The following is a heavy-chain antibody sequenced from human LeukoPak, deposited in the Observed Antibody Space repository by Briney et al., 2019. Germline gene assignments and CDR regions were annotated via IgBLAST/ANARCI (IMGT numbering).Heavy chain of an antibody. Sequence: PSQTLSLTCTVSGGSISSGDYYWSWIRQPPGKGLEWIGYIYYSGSTYYNPSLKSRVTISVDTSKNRFSLKLSSVTAADTAVYYCARTRTVPPGQFYYYYYYGMDVWGQGTTVTVSS. D-gene: IGHD4-17*01. J-gene: IGHJ6*02. CDR3: ARTRTVPPGQFYYYYYYGMDV. CDR2: IYYSGST. CDR1: GGSISSGDYY. V-gene: IGHV4-30-4*01.